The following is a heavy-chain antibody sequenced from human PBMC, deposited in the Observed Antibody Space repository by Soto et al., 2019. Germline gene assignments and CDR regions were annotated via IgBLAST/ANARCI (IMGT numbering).Heavy chain of an antibody. CDR1: GFTFSGHS. D-gene: IGHD6-6*01. V-gene: IGHV3-21*04. CDR3: AKARGLLIAARPTNY. CDR2: ITSSSSYI. Sequence: GGSLRLSCAASGFTFSGHSMNWVRQAPGKGLEWVSSITSSSSYIYYADSVKGRFTISRDNEKNTLYLQMNSLRAEDTAVYYCAKARGLLIAARPTNYWGQGTLVTVSS. J-gene: IGHJ4*02.